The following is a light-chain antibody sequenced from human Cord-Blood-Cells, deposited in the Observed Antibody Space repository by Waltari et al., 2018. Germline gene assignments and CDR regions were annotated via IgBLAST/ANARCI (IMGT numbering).Light chain of an antibody. CDR2: DAS. CDR3: QQRSNWPPSLT. CDR1: QSVSSY. J-gene: IGKJ4*01. V-gene: IGKV3-11*01. Sequence: EIVLTQSPATLSLSPGERATLSCRASQSVSSYLAWYQQNPGQAPRLLIYDASNRATGIPARFSGSGSGTDFTLTISSLEPEDFAVYYCQQRSNWPPSLTFGGGTKVEI.